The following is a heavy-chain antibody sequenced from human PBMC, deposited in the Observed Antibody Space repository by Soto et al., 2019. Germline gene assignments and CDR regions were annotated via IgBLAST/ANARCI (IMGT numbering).Heavy chain of an antibody. D-gene: IGHD3-9*01. Sequence: PSETLSLTCTVSGGSISSGGYYWSWIRQHPGKGLEWIGYIYYSGSTYYNPSLKSRVTISVDTSKNQFSLKLSSVTAADTAVYYCARDVAGYYDILTGYYKRSHAFHIWGQGTMVTVSS. CDR2: IYYSGST. J-gene: IGHJ3*02. V-gene: IGHV4-31*03. CDR1: GGSISSGGYY. CDR3: ARDVAGYYDILTGYYKRSHAFHI.